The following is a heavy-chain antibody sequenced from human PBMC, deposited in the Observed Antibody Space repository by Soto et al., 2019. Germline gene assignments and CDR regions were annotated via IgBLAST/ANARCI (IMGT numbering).Heavy chain of an antibody. CDR3: AKGGSSWTEWFDP. D-gene: IGHD6-13*01. CDR2: INPSSGGT. Sequence: QVQLVQSGAEVKKPGASVKVSCKASGYPLTAKYLHWVRQAPGQGLEWMGWINPSSGGTKEAQKFRGRVTMTRDTSISAAYMELSRLTSDDTAEYYCAKGGSSWTEWFDPWGQGTLVTVSS. J-gene: IGHJ5*02. CDR1: GYPLTAKY. V-gene: IGHV1-2*02.